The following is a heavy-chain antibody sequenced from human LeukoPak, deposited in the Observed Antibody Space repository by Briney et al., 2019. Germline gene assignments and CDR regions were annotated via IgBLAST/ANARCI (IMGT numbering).Heavy chain of an antibody. Sequence: GGSLRLSCAASGFTFSSYGMHWVRQAPGKGLEWVAVISYDGSNKYYADSVKGRFTISRDNSKNTLYLQMNSLRAEDTAVYYCAKPIVGATTPFDYWGQGTLVTVSS. J-gene: IGHJ4*02. CDR1: GFTFSSYG. V-gene: IGHV3-30*18. CDR3: AKPIVGATTPFDY. D-gene: IGHD1-26*01. CDR2: ISYDGSNK.